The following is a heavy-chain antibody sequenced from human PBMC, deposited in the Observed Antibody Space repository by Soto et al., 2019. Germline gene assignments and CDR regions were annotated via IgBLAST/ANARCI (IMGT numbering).Heavy chain of an antibody. CDR2: IKQDGSEK. Sequence: SGGSLRLSCASSGFTFSRYWMSWVRQAPGKGLEWVANIKQDGSEKYYVDSVKGRFTISRDNAKNSLYLQMNSLRAEDTAVYYCARDIEPPGLFFDYWGQGTLVTVSS. J-gene: IGHJ4*02. V-gene: IGHV3-7*03. CDR3: ARDIEPPGLFFDY. CDR1: GFTFSRYW. D-gene: IGHD6-13*01.